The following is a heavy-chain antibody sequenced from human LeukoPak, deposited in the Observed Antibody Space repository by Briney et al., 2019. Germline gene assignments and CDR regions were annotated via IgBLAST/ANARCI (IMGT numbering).Heavy chain of an antibody. CDR2: IYHSGST. CDR3: ARVLWFGGKFDY. J-gene: IGHJ4*02. D-gene: IGHD3-10*01. V-gene: IGHV4-38-2*01. CDR1: GYSISSGYN. Sequence: SETLSLTCAVSGYSISSGYNWGWIRQPQGEGLEWIGSIYHSGSTYYNPSLKSRVTISVDTSKNQFSLKLSSVTAADTAVYYCARVLWFGGKFDYWGQGTLVTVSS.